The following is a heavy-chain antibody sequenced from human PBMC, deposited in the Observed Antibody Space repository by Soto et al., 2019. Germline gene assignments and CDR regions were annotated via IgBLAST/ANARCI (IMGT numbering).Heavy chain of an antibody. V-gene: IGHV1-69*01. J-gene: IGHJ4*02. CDR2: IIPYYNTL. D-gene: IGHD6-13*01. Sequence: QAQVVQSGAEVRKPGSSVKLSCKASEGTFNSYAIAWVRQAPGQGLEWMGGIIPYYNTLNYAQKFQDRVTITADDSTNTVYMELSSLRSDGAAVYFCASGASRWSFYFVDSWAQGTLVTVSS. CDR3: ASGASRWSFYFVDS. CDR1: EGTFNSYA.